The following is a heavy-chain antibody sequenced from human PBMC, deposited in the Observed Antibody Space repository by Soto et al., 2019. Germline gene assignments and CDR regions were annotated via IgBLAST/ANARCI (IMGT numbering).Heavy chain of an antibody. CDR2: IIPIFGTA. Sequence: SVKVSCKASGGTFSSYAISWVRQAPGQGLEWMGGIIPIFGTANYAQKFQGRVTITADESTSTAYMELSSLRSEDTAVYYCALKVVVTSQGYYYYGMDVWDQGTTVTVSS. D-gene: IGHD2-15*01. CDR3: ALKVVVTSQGYYYYGMDV. CDR1: GGTFSSYA. V-gene: IGHV1-69*13. J-gene: IGHJ6*02.